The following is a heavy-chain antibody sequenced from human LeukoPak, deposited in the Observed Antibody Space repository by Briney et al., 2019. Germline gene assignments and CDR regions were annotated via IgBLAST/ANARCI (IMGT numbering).Heavy chain of an antibody. V-gene: IGHV3-30*02. D-gene: IGHD2-15*01. J-gene: IGHJ3*02. Sequence: GGSLRLSCAASGFTFSSYGMHWVRQAPGKGLEWVAFIRYDGSNKYYADSVKGRFTISRDNSKNTLYLQMNSLRAEDTAVYYCAKDSALNIVVVVAATQDDAFDIWGQGTMVTVSS. CDR3: AKDSALNIVVVVAATQDDAFDI. CDR2: IRYDGSNK. CDR1: GFTFSSYG.